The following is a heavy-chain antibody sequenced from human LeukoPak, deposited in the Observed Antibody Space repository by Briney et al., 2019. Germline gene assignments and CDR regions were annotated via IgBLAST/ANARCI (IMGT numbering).Heavy chain of an antibody. CDR1: GYTFTGYY. CDR2: ISAYNGNT. V-gene: IGHV1-18*04. D-gene: IGHD6-13*01. J-gene: IGHJ4*02. CDR3: ARDLRIAAAGLDY. Sequence: ASVKVSCKASGYTFTGYYMHWVRQAPGQGLEWMGWISAYNGNTNYAQKLQGRVTMTTDTSTSTAYMELRSLRSDDTAVYYCARDLRIAAAGLDYWGQGTLVTVSS.